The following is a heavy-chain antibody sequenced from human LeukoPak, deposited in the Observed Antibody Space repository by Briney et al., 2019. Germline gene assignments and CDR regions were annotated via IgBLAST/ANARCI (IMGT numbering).Heavy chain of an antibody. V-gene: IGHV1-69*13. CDR2: IIPIFGTA. Sequence: GASVKVSCKASGGTFSSYAISWVRQAPGQGLEWMGGIIPIFGTANYAQKFQGRVTITADESTSTAYMELSSLRSEDTAVYYCARDPGTAMVNIYFQHWGQGTLVTVSS. CDR3: ARDPGTAMVNIYFQH. D-gene: IGHD5-18*01. CDR1: GGTFSSYA. J-gene: IGHJ1*01.